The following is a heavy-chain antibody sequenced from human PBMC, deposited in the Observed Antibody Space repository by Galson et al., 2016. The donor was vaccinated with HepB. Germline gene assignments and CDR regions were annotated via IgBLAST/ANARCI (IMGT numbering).Heavy chain of an antibody. V-gene: IGHV3-30*04. CDR1: GFTFRFWP. J-gene: IGHJ4*02. CDR3: ASPDYGDRLYFDC. Sequence: SLRLSCAASGFTFRFWPMHWVRQAPGKGLEWVTLISDDGSKKFYADFVKGRFTVSRDNLKNTLYLQMNSLRPENSAVYYCASPDYGDRLYFDCWGQGTLVSVSS. D-gene: IGHD4-17*01. CDR2: ISDDGSKK.